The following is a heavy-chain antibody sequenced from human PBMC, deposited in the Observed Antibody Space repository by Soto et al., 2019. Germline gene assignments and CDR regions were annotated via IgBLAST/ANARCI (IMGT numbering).Heavy chain of an antibody. V-gene: IGHV2-5*01. Sequence: QITLKESGPTLVKPTQTLTLTCTFSGFSLSTSGVGVGWIRQPPGKALEWLALIYWNDDKRYCTSLKSRLTIPKDTSKNLVVLTMTNMDPVYTATYYCAHSRTYSYDRSGYYGEYYFDYWGQGTLVTVSS. D-gene: IGHD3-22*01. CDR2: IYWNDDK. CDR1: GFSLSTSGVG. J-gene: IGHJ4*02. CDR3: AHSRTYSYDRSGYYGEYYFDY.